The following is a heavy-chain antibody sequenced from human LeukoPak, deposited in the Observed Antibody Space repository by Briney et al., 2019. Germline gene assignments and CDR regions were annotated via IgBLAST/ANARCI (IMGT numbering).Heavy chain of an antibody. J-gene: IGHJ3*02. V-gene: IGHV4-59*01. D-gene: IGHD3-22*01. CDR2: IYYSGST. Sequence: SETLSLTCTVYGGSISSYYWSWIRQPPGKVLEWIGYIYYSGSTNYNPSLKSRVTMSVDTSKNQFSLKLSSVTAADTAVYYCARDKDYFDSGGAFDIWGQGTMVTVSS. CDR1: GGSISSYY. CDR3: ARDKDYFDSGGAFDI.